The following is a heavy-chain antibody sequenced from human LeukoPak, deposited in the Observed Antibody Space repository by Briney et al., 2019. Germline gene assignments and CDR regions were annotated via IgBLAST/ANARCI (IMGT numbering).Heavy chain of an antibody. CDR3: ARALGPSSQHYYYATDV. V-gene: IGHV1-2*02. J-gene: IGHJ6*02. CDR1: GYTFTGYY. CDR2: INPNSGGT. D-gene: IGHD1-26*01. Sequence: ASVKVSCKASGYTFTGYYMHWVRQAPGQGLEWMGWINPNSGGTNYAQKFQGRVTMTRDTSISTAYMELSRLRSDDTAVYYCARALGPSSQHYYYATDVWGQGTTVTVSS.